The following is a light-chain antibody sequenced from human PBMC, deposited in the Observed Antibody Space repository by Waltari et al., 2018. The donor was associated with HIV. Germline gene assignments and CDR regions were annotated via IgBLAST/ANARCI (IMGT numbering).Light chain of an antibody. Sequence: QSALTQPASVSGSPGQSITIYCAGGRTDVGVSNYFSWYQQYPGKVPKVVIYDVTERPSGVSNRFSGSKSGNTASLTISGLQAEDEADYYCCSFAGTNTWVFGGGTRLTV. J-gene: IGLJ3*02. CDR1: RTDVGVSNY. CDR2: DVT. CDR3: CSFAGTNTWV. V-gene: IGLV2-23*02.